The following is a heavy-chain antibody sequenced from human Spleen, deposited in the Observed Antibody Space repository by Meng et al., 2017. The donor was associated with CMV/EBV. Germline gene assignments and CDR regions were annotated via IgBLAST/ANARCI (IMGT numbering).Heavy chain of an antibody. J-gene: IGHJ4*02. CDR2: IKSKVDGGTP. CDR1: GLSLTNAW. Sequence: GESLKISCTASGLSLTNAWMAWVRQAPGKGLEWLGHIKSKVDGGTPDYAAPVKGRFSISRDDLKSMLYLQMNSLKTEDTAVYYCTTGPKGWNPDYWGQGTLVTVSS. V-gene: IGHV3-15*01. CDR3: TTGPKGWNPDY. D-gene: IGHD1-1*01.